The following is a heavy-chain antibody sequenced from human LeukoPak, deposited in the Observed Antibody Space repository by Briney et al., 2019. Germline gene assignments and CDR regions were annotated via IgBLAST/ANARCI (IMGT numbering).Heavy chain of an antibody. J-gene: IGHJ5*02. CDR3: ARMERDTAMPRHPDWFDP. V-gene: IGHV4-31*03. Sequence: KSSQTLSLTCTVSGGSISSGGYYWSWIRQHPGKGLEWIGYIYYSGSTYYNPSLKSRVTISVDTSKNQFSLKLSSVTAADTAVYYCARMERDTAMPRHPDWFDPWGQGTLVTVSS. CDR1: GGSISSGGYY. D-gene: IGHD5-18*01. CDR2: IYYSGST.